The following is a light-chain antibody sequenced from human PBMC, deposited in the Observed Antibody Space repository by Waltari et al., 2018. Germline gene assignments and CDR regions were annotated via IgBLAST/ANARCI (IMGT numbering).Light chain of an antibody. CDR3: QHYVRLPAT. J-gene: IGKJ1*01. CDR2: GAS. CDR1: QSVSRS. V-gene: IGKV3-20*01. Sequence: EIVLTQSPGTLSLSPGERATLSCRASQSVSRSLAWYQQKPGQAPRLLIYGASNRAASIPDRFSGSGSGTDFSLTISRLEPEDFAVYYCQHYVRLPATFGQGTKVEIK.